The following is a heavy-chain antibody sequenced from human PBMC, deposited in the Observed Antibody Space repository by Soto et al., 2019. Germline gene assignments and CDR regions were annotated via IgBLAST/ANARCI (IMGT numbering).Heavy chain of an antibody. CDR3: ARVLNLYCGGDCYSFDY. V-gene: IGHV3-48*02. CDR2: ISSSSSTI. CDR1: GFTFSSYS. D-gene: IGHD2-21*01. Sequence: PGGSLRLSCAASGFTFSSYSMNWVRQAPGKGLEWVSYISSSSSTIYYADSVKGRFTISRDNAKNSLYLQMNSLRDEDTAVYYCARVLNLYCGGDCYSFDYWGQGTLVTVSS. J-gene: IGHJ4*02.